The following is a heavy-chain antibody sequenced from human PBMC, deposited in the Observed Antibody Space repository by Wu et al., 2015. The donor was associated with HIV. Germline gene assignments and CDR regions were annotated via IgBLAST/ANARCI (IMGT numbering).Heavy chain of an antibody. D-gene: IGHD4-17*01. Sequence: QVQLVQSGAEVKKPGASVKVSCKASGYTFTSYYMHWVRQAPGQGLEWMGIINPSGGSTSYAQKFQGRVTMTRDTSTSTVYMELSSLRSEDTAVYYCARDRDGDYVSYYFDYWGQGTLVTVSS. CDR1: GYTFTSYY. V-gene: IGHV1-46*01. J-gene: IGHJ4*02. CDR2: INPSGGST. CDR3: ARDRDGDYVSYYFDY.